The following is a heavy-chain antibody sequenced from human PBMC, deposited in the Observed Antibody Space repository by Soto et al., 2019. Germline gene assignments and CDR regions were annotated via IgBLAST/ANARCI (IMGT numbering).Heavy chain of an antibody. D-gene: IGHD2-15*01. J-gene: IGHJ6*02. CDR3: AKDGASGSPSYYGMDV. Sequence: GGSMILSCAASGFTFDDYAMHWVRQAPGEGLEWVSGIGWNRGTIGYEDSVKGRFTTSRDNAKNSLYQQMNSRRVEDTALYYCAKDGASGSPSYYGMDVWGQGTTVTVSS. CDR2: IGWNRGTI. CDR1: GFTFDDYA. V-gene: IGHV3-9*01.